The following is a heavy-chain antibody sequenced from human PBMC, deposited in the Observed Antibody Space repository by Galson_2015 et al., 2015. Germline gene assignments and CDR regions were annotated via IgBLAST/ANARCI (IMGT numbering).Heavy chain of an antibody. V-gene: IGHV3-23*01. CDR2: ISGSGGST. D-gene: IGHD6-13*01. CDR1: GFTFSSYA. J-gene: IGHJ4*02. CDR3: ARGAYSSSWHFDY. Sequence: SLRLSCAASGFTFSSYAMIWVRQAPGKGLEWVSAISGSGGSTYYADSVKGRFTISRDNSKNTLYLQMNSLRAEDTAVYYCARGAYSSSWHFDYWGQGTLFTVSS.